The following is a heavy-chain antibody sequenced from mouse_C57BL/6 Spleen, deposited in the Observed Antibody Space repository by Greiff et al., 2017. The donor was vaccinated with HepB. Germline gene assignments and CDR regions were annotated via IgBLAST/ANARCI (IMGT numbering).Heavy chain of an antibody. D-gene: IGHD1-1*01. CDR3: APRISTTVVAHWYFDV. CDR1: GYTFTSYD. CDR2: IYPRDGST. V-gene: IGHV1-85*01. Sequence: QVQLQQSGHELVKPGASVKLSCKASGYTFTSYDINWVKQRPGQGLEWIGWIYPRDGSTKYNEKFKGKATLTVDKSSSTAYMELHSLTSEDSAVYFCAPRISTTVVAHWYFDVWGTGTTVTVSS. J-gene: IGHJ1*03.